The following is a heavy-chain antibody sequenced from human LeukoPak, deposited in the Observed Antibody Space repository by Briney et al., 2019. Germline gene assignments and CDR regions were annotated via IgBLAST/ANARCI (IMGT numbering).Heavy chain of an antibody. V-gene: IGHV3-11*04. CDR3: ARVYRSGGSIDY. CDR1: GFRFSDYY. Sequence: IPGGSLRLSCAASGFRFSDYYMTWIRQAPGKGLEWVSYISNTGSTMYYADSVKGRFTISSDNAKNSLYLQMNSLRAEDTAVYYCARVYRSGGSIDYWGQGTLVTVSS. D-gene: IGHD2-15*01. CDR2: ISNTGSTM. J-gene: IGHJ4*02.